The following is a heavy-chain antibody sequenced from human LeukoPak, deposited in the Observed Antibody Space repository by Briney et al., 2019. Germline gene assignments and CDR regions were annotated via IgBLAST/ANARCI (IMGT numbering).Heavy chain of an antibody. CDR3: ARDYSQYQLLSNYYYYGMDV. D-gene: IGHD2-2*01. V-gene: IGHV1-69*04. CDR2: IIPILGIA. Sequence: SVKVSCKASGGTFSSCAISWVCQAPGQGLEWMGRIIPILGIANYAQKFQGRVTITADKSTSTAYMELSSLRSEDTAVYYCARDYSQYQLLSNYYYYGMDVWGQGTTVTVSS. J-gene: IGHJ6*02. CDR1: GGTFSSCA.